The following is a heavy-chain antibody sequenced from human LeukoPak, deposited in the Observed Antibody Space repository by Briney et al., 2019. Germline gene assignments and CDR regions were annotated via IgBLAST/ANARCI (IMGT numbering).Heavy chain of an antibody. V-gene: IGHV4-39*02. D-gene: IGHD6-19*01. CDR2: IHYIGST. CDR1: GDSISNHNYF. J-gene: IGHJ4*02. Sequence: SETLSLTCTVSGDSISNHNYFWGWIRQPPGKGLEWIGSIHYIGSTYFNLSLKSRVTVSVDTSKNHFPLKLSSVTAADTGVYYCATSVYSSGWHPFFDYWGQGAPVIVSS. CDR3: ATSVYSSGWHPFFDY.